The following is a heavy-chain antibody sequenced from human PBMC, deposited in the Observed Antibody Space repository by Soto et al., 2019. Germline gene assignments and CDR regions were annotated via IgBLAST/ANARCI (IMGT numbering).Heavy chain of an antibody. Sequence: QVQLVQSGAEVKKPGSSVKVSCKASGGIFSNFAFNWMRQAPGQGLEWMGGLIPTLGTPNYAQKFLGKVTITADESTRTVYMEMSSMTVEDTALYYGARVGLGAYDYWGQGTLVIVPS. CDR1: GGIFSNFA. CDR2: LIPTLGTP. CDR3: ARVGLGAYDY. D-gene: IGHD2-15*01. J-gene: IGHJ4*02. V-gene: IGHV1-69*01.